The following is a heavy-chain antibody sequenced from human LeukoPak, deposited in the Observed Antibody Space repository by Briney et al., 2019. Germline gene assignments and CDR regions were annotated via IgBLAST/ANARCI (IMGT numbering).Heavy chain of an antibody. Sequence: GGSLRLSCAASGFTFNTYWMHWVRQAPGKGLVWVSLINTDETTTNYADSVKGRFTISRDNAKNTLYLHMNTLRAEDTAVYYCARQGLPRFVFRYWGQGTLVTVSS. CDR1: GFTFNTYW. J-gene: IGHJ4*02. D-gene: IGHD4-11*01. V-gene: IGHV3-74*01. CDR2: INTDETTT. CDR3: ARQGLPRFVFRY.